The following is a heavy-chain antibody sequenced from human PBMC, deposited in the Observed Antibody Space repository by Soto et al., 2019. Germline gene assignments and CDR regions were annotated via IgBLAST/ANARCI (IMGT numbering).Heavy chain of an antibody. CDR2: IVVGSGNT. J-gene: IGHJ6*03. V-gene: IGHV1-58*02. Sequence: SVKVSCKASGFTFTSSAMQWVRQARGQRLEWIGWIVVGSGNTNYAQNFQERVTITRDMSTSTAYLELSSLSSEDTALYYCAEDLGGYEGEGGNYYYYYMDVWGKGTTVTVSS. CDR3: AEDLGGYEGEGGNYYYYYMDV. D-gene: IGHD5-12*01. CDR1: GFTFTSSA.